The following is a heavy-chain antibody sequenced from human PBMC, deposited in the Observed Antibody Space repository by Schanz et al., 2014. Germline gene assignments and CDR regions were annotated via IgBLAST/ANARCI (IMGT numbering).Heavy chain of an antibody. J-gene: IGHJ6*02. CDR1: GYTFTSYY. V-gene: IGHV1-46*01. D-gene: IGHD3-9*01. CDR2: INPSGGST. Sequence: QVQLVQSGAEVKKPGASVKVSCKASGYTFTSYYMHWVRQAPGQGLEWMGIINPSGGSTSYAQKFQGRVTITRDTSTSTVYMEVSGLRSEDTAVYYCAKVDRARYYAMDVWGQGTTVTVSS. CDR3: AKVDRARYYAMDV.